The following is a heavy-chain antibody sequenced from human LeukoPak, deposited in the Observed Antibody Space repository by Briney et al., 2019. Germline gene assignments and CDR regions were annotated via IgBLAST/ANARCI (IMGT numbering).Heavy chain of an antibody. CDR1: GFTFSSYA. J-gene: IGHJ4*02. V-gene: IGHV3-30-3*01. D-gene: IGHD2-2*01. CDR2: ISYDGSNK. Sequence: GGSLRLSYAASGFTFSSYAMHWVRQAPGKGLEWVAVISYDGSNKYYADSVKGRFTISRDNSKNTLYLQMNSLRAEDTAVYYCARGGYQLPPFDYWGQGTLVTVSS. CDR3: ARGGYQLPPFDY.